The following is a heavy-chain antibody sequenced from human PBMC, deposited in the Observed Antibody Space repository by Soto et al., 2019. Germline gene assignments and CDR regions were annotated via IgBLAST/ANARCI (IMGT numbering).Heavy chain of an antibody. D-gene: IGHD3-3*01. CDR3: AKDFSAGPDGLPDDFWSGYYRAYGMDV. CDR2: ISGSGGST. Sequence: GGSLILSCAASGFTFSSYAMSWVRQAPGKGLEWVSAISGSGGSTYYADSVKGRFTISRDNSKNTLYLQMNSLRAEDTAVYYCAKDFSAGPDGLPDDFWSGYYRAYGMDVWGQGTTVTVSS. V-gene: IGHV3-23*01. J-gene: IGHJ6*02. CDR1: GFTFSSYA.